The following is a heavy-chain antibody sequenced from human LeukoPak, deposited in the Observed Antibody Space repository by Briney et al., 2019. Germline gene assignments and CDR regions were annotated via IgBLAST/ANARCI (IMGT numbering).Heavy chain of an antibody. CDR3: ARLPGIVGADYFDY. CDR2: IHYSGST. J-gene: IGHJ4*02. CDR1: GGSISSSGFY. V-gene: IGHV4-39*01. D-gene: IGHD1-26*01. Sequence: SETLSLTCTVSGGSISSSGFYWGWIRQPPWKGLERTGIIHYSGSTFYNPSLKSRVTISVDTSKNQLSLKLSSVTAADTAVYYCARLPGIVGADYFDYWGQGTLVTVSS.